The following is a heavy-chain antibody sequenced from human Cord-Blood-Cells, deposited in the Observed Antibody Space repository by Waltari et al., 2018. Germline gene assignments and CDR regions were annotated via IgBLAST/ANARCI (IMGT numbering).Heavy chain of an antibody. J-gene: IGHJ4*02. D-gene: IGHD5-18*01. Sequence: QLQLQESGPGLVKPSETLSLTCTVSGRSIRSRSSYWGWIRQPPGKGLEWIGSIYYSGSTYYNPSLKSRVTISVDTSKNQFSLKLSSVTAADTAVYYCASPRGYSYGSDYWGQGTLVTVSS. CDR3: ASPRGYSYGSDY. CDR1: GRSIRSRSSY. V-gene: IGHV4-39*01. CDR2: IYYSGST.